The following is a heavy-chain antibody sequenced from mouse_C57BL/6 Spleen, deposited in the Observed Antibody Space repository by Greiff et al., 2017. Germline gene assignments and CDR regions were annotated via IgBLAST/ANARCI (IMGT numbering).Heavy chain of an antibody. D-gene: IGHD2-3*01. CDR1: GFTFSNYW. J-gene: IGHJ2*01. CDR2: IRLKSDNYAT. CDR3: TVIYDGYSYFDY. V-gene: IGHV6-3*01. Sequence: EVKVEESGGGLVQPGGSMKLSCVASGFTFSNYWMNWVRQSPEKGLEWVAQIRLKSDNYATHYAESVKGRFTISRDDSKSSVYLQMNNLRAEDTGIYYCTVIYDGYSYFDYWGQGTTLTVSS.